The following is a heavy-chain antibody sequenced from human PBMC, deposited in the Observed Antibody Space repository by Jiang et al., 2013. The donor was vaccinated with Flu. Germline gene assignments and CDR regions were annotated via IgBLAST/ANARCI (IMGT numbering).Heavy chain of an antibody. J-gene: IGHJ4*02. V-gene: IGHV5-51*01. CDR3: ARSHNYYDSSGYPGDY. Sequence: GYSFTSYWIGWVRQMPGKGWSGWGSSILVTLIPDTSPSFQGQVTISADKSISTAYLQWSSLKASDTAMYYCARSHNYYDSSGYPGDYWGQGTLVTVSS. D-gene: IGHD3-22*01. CDR2: SILVTLIP. CDR1: GYSFTSYW.